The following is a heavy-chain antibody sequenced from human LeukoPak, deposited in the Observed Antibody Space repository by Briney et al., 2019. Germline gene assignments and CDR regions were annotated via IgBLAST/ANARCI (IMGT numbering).Heavy chain of an antibody. Sequence: SVKVSCKASGGTFSSYAISWVRQAPGQGLEWMGRIIPILGIANYAQKFQGRVTITADKSTSTAYMELSSLRSEDTAVYYCARDQSVYDSSTDAFDIWGQGTMVTVSS. V-gene: IGHV1-69*04. CDR1: GGTFSSYA. CDR3: ARDQSVYDSSTDAFDI. CDR2: IIPILGIA. J-gene: IGHJ3*02. D-gene: IGHD3-22*01.